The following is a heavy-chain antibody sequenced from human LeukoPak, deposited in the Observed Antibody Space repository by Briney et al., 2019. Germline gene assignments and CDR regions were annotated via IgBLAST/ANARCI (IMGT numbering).Heavy chain of an antibody. J-gene: IGHJ4*02. V-gene: IGHV3-74*01. CDR2: INSDGSST. Sequence: PGGSLRLSCAASGFTFSSYWMHWVRQAPGKGLVWVSRINSDGSSTSYADSVKGRFTISRDNAKNTLYLQMNSLRAEDTAVYYCARTADDGSSWYTDFDYWGQGTLVTASS. D-gene: IGHD6-13*01. CDR3: ARTADDGSSWYTDFDY. CDR1: GFTFSSYW.